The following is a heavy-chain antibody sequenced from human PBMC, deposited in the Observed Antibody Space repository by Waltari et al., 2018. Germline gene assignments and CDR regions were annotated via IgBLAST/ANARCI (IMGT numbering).Heavy chain of an antibody. CDR3: AREGALVTQDAFDI. CDR2: IKQDGSEK. V-gene: IGHV3-7*01. J-gene: IGHJ3*02. Sequence: EVQLVESGGGLVQPGGSLRLSCAASGFTFSSYWMSWVRQAPGKGLEWVANIKQDGSEKYYGDSVKGRFTISRDNAKNSLYLQMNSLRAEDTAVYYCAREGALVTQDAFDIWGQGTMVTVSS. D-gene: IGHD4-4*01. CDR1: GFTFSSYW.